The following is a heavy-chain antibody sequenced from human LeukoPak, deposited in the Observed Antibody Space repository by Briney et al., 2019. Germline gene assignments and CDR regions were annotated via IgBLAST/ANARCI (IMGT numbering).Heavy chain of an antibody. V-gene: IGHV1-46*01. CDR3: ARDNSVGDIAWWFDP. D-gene: IGHD3-10*01. J-gene: IGHJ5*02. CDR1: GYTFINNW. CDR2: INPTGTTT. Sequence: GASVKVSCKASGYTFINNWMHWVRQAPGQGLEWVGLINPTGTTTLYAQKFQGRVTLTTDMSTSTDYMELRSLKSEDTAVYYCARDNSVGDIAWWFDPWGQGTLVTVSS.